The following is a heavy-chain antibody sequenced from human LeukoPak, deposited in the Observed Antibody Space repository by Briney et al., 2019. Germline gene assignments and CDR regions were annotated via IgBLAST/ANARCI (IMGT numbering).Heavy chain of an antibody. Sequence: SETLSLTCAVYGGSFIGFHWNWIRQPPGKGLEWIGDINHSGSTNYNPSLTSRVTISVDPSKNQFSLNLSSVTAADTAVYYCASLSDGYNTQNFDYWGQGTLVTVSS. CDR1: GGSFIGFH. V-gene: IGHV4-34*01. J-gene: IGHJ4*02. CDR3: ASLSDGYNTQNFDY. D-gene: IGHD5-24*01. CDR2: INHSGST.